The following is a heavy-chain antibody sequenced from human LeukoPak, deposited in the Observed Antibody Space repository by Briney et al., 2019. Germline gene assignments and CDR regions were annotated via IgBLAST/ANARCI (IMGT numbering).Heavy chain of an antibody. V-gene: IGHV1-69*04. J-gene: IGHJ4*02. Sequence: ASVKVSCKASGYTFTSYGISWVRQAPGQGLEWMGRIIPILGIANYAQKFQGRVTITADKSTSTAYMELSSLRSEDTAVYYCASWGDGYCSSTSCYTLDYWGQGTLVTVSS. CDR1: GYTFTSYG. CDR3: ASWGDGYCSSTSCYTLDY. D-gene: IGHD2-2*02. CDR2: IIPILGIA.